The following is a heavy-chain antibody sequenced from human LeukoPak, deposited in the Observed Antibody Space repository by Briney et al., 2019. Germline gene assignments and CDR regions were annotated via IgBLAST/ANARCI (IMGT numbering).Heavy chain of an antibody. J-gene: IGHJ4*02. CDR3: ANAYGIAAARNPFDY. Sequence: GGSLRLSCAASGFTFNYYAMNWVRQAPGKGLEWVSGISGSGDSTSYADSVTGRFTIYTDNSQNNIHLQMNSLRTDDTAVYYCANAYGIAAARNPFDYWGQGTLVTVSS. CDR1: GFTFNYYA. CDR2: ISGSGDST. D-gene: IGHD6-13*01. V-gene: IGHV3-23*01.